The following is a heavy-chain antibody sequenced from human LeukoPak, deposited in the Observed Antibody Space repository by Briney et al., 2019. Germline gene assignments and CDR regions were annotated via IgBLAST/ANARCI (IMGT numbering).Heavy chain of an antibody. CDR2: INWKGGRT. CDR3: ARLGVGATRDAFDI. D-gene: IGHD1-26*01. V-gene: IGHV3-20*04. Sequence: GGTLRLSCAASGFTFDDYGMSWVRQAPGKGLEWVSGINWKGGRTGYADSVKGRFTISSDNAKNSMYLPMNSLRAEDTALYYCARLGVGATRDAFDIWGQGTMVTV. CDR1: GFTFDDYG. J-gene: IGHJ3*02.